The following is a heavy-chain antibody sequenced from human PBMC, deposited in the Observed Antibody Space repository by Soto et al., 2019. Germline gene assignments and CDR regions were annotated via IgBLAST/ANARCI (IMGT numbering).Heavy chain of an antibody. CDR1: GGSVSGHY. CDR3: ARAPLMHFDSRGYHFYFDF. V-gene: IGHV4-59*02. Sequence: PSETLSLTCTVSGGSVSGHYWNWIRQPPGKGLEWIGYIYYTGITNYNPSLKSRVTISVDTSKNQFSLHLDSVTAADTAVYFCARAPLMHFDSRGYHFYFDFWGRGSLATVSS. CDR2: IYYTGIT. D-gene: IGHD3-22*01. J-gene: IGHJ4*02.